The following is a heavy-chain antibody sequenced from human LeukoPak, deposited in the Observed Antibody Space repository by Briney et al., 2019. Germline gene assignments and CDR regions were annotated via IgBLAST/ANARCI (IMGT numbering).Heavy chain of an antibody. J-gene: IGHJ6*03. Sequence: SVKVSCKASGGTFSSYAISWVRQAPGQGLEWMGGIIPIFGTANYAQKFQGRVTITTDESTSTAYMELSSLRSGDTAVYYCARTYTAAGMDYYYYMDVWGKGTTVTVSS. CDR1: GGTFSSYA. CDR3: ARTYTAAGMDYYYYMDV. CDR2: IIPIFGTA. D-gene: IGHD6-13*01. V-gene: IGHV1-69*05.